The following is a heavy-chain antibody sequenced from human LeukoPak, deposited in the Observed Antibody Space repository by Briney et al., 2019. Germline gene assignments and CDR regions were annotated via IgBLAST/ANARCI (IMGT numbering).Heavy chain of an antibody. CDR2: IYYSGST. D-gene: IGHD2-2*01. V-gene: IGHV4-31*03. Sequence: SQTLSLTCTVSGGSISSGGYYWSWIRQHPGKGLEWIGYIYYSGSTYYNPSLKSRVTISVDTSKNQFSLKLSSVTAADTAVYYCARVQRTTGYMDVWGKGTTVTVSS. CDR3: ARVQRTTGYMDV. J-gene: IGHJ6*03. CDR1: GGSISSGGYY.